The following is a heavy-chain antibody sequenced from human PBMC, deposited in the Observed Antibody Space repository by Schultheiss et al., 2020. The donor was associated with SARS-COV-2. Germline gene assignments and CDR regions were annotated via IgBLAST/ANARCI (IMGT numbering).Heavy chain of an antibody. CDR2: IYHSGST. Sequence: SETLSLTCAVYGGSFSGYYWSWIRQPPGKGLEWIGYIYHSGSTNYNPSLKSRVTISVDTSKNQFSLKLSSVTAADTAVYYCWSSTYYYDSSGPLFDYWGQGTLVTVSS. D-gene: IGHD3-22*01. CDR3: WSSTYYYDSSGPLFDY. V-gene: IGHV4-34*03. J-gene: IGHJ4*02. CDR1: GGSFSGYY.